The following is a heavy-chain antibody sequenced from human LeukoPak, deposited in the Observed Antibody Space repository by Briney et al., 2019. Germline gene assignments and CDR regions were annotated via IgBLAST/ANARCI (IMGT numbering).Heavy chain of an antibody. D-gene: IGHD1-26*01. CDR2: INHSGST. CDR1: GGSISSSSYY. CDR3: ARTGVGSTLFYHLDY. V-gene: IGHV4-39*01. Sequence: PSETLSLTCTVSGGSISSSSYYWGWIRQPPGKGLEWIGEINHSGSTNYNPSLKSRVTISVDTSKNQFSLKLSSVTAADTAVYYCARTGVGSTLFYHLDYWGQGTLVTVSS. J-gene: IGHJ4*02.